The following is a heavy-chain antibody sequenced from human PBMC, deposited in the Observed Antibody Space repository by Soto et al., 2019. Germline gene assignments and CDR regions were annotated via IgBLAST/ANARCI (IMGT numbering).Heavy chain of an antibody. Sequence: PGGSLRLSCAASGFTFSSYGMHWVRQAPGKGLEWVAVIWYDGSNKYYADSVKGRFTISRDNSKNTLYLQMNSLRAEDTAVYYCARDPNDYGDYETQNWFDPWGQGTLVTVSS. CDR3: ARDPNDYGDYETQNWFDP. CDR2: IWYDGSNK. J-gene: IGHJ5*02. D-gene: IGHD4-17*01. V-gene: IGHV3-33*01. CDR1: GFTFSSYG.